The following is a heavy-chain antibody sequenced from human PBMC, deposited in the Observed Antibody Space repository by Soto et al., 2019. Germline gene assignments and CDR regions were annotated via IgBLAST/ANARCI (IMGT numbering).Heavy chain of an antibody. D-gene: IGHD4-4*01. CDR1: GFTFSDYY. CDR2: ISSSGSTI. CDR3: ARDHLPDSSHEPTYYYYYYLDV. J-gene: IGHJ6*03. Sequence: PGGSLRLSCAASGFTFSDYYMSWIRQAPGKGLEWVSYISSSGSTIYYADSVKGRFTISRDNAKNSLYLQMNSLRAEDTAVYYCARDHLPDSSHEPTYYYYYYLDVWGKGTTVTVSS. V-gene: IGHV3-11*01.